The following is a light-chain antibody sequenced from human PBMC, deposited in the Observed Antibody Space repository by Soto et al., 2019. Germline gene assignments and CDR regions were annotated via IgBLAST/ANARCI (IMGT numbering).Light chain of an antibody. J-gene: IGKJ1*01. CDR2: KAS. Sequence: DIQMTQSPSTLSASVGDRVTITCRASQSISVWLAWYQQKAGTAPNLLIYKASRLESGVPSRFSGSGSETEFTLTISGLQPGDSATYYCQQYNSYSPTFGQGTKVEVK. V-gene: IGKV1-5*03. CDR3: QQYNSYSPT. CDR1: QSISVW.